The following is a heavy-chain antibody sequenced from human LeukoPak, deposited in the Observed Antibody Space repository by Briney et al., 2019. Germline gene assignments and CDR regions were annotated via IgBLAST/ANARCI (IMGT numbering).Heavy chain of an antibody. CDR3: AREKLLADYFDH. D-gene: IGHD2/OR15-2a*01. CDR1: GFTFSRYG. J-gene: IGHJ4*02. CDR2: ISGSSSTI. Sequence: GGSLRLSCAASGFTFSRYGMNWVRQAPGKGLEWLSYISGSSSTIYCADSVKGRFTISRDNAKNSLYLQMNSLRAEDTAVYYCAREKLLADYFDHWGQGTLVTVSS. V-gene: IGHV3-48*01.